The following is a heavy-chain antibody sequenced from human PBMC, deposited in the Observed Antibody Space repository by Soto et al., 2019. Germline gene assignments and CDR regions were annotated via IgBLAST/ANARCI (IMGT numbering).Heavy chain of an antibody. V-gene: IGHV3-23*01. J-gene: IGHJ4*02. D-gene: IGHD6-13*01. CDR3: AKECRYSSSRGYVDY. CDR2: ISGSGGST. Sequence: EVQLLESGGGLVQPGGSLRLSCAASGFTFSSYGMSWVRQAPGKGLEWVSGISGSGGSTYYAESMKGRFTISRDNPKNTLYLQMNSLRAEDTAVDYCAKECRYSSSRGYVDYWGQGTLVTVSS. CDR1: GFTFSSYG.